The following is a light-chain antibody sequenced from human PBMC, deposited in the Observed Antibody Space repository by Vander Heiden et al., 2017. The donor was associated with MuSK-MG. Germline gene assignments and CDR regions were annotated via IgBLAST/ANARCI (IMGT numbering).Light chain of an antibody. J-gene: IGKJ5*01. CDR3: QQASYWPMT. CDR1: QSIRSF. Sequence: EIVMTQSPATLSVSPGERATLSCRASQSIRSFLAWYQQKPGQAPRLLIFDASTRATGVPARFSGSGIGTDFTLSISSLQSEESAVYYCQQASYWPMTFGQGTQMEIK. CDR2: DAS. V-gene: IGKV3-15*01.